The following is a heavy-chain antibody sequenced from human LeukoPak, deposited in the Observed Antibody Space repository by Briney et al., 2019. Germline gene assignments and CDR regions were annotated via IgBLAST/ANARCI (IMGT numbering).Heavy chain of an antibody. CDR2: IIPIFGTA. D-gene: IGHD3-16*02. CDR1: GGTFSIYA. Sequence: GASVKVSCKASGGTFSIYAISWVRQAPGQGLEWMGGIIPIFGTANYAQKFQGRVTITADESTSTAYMELSSLRSEDTAVYYCARDQDAITFGGVIVCWGQGTLVTVSS. V-gene: IGHV1-69*01. CDR3: ARDQDAITFGGVIVC. J-gene: IGHJ4*02.